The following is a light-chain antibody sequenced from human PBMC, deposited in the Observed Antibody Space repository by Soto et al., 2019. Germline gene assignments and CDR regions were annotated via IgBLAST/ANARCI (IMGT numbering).Light chain of an antibody. V-gene: IGLV2-14*01. CDR1: SSDVGGYNY. Sequence: QPALTQPASVSGSPGQSITISCTGTSSDVGGYNYVSWYQQHPGKAPKLMIYEVSTRPSGVSNRFSGSKSGNTASLTISGLQAEDEADYFCSSYGSTSTRYVFGTGTKVTVL. J-gene: IGLJ1*01. CDR2: EVS. CDR3: SSYGSTSTRYV.